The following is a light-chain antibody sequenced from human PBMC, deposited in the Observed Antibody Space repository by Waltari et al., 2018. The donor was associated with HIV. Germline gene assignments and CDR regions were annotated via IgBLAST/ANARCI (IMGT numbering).Light chain of an antibody. CDR1: SSNIGSKY. CDR3: TAWDDSLSVWV. V-gene: IGLV1-47*01. J-gene: IGLJ3*02. Sequence: QSVLTQPPSASGTPGRRVTISCSGSSSNIGSKYVYWYQQLPGTAPKLLSYRNNQRPSGVPDRFSGSKSGTSASLAISGRRSEDEADYYCTAWDDSLSVWVFGGGTKLTVL. CDR2: RNN.